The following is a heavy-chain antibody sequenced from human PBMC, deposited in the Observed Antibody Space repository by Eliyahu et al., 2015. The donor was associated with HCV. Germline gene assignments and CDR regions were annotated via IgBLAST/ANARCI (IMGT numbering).Heavy chain of an antibody. D-gene: IGHD6-13*01. CDR2: ISYDGSNK. CDR1: GFTFSSXG. V-gene: IGHV3-30*18. CDR3: AKGWYASGSWFDP. Sequence: QVQLVESGGGVVQPGXSXRLSXXASGFTFSSXGMHWVRQAPGKGLEWVAVISYDGSNKYYADSVKGRFTISRDNSKNTLYLQMNSLRAEDTAVYYCAKGWYASGSWFDPWGQGTLVTVSS. J-gene: IGHJ5*02.